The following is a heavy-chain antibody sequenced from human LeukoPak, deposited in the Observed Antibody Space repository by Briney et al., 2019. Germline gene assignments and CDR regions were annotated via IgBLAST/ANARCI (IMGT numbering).Heavy chain of an antibody. J-gene: IGHJ5*02. CDR3: ARARWAAAGTRWFDP. CDR1: GYTFTGYY. D-gene: IGHD6-13*01. CDR2: INPNSGGA. Sequence: ASVTVSCKASGYTFTGYYMHWVRQAPGQGLEWRGWINPNSGGANYAQKFQGRVTMTRDTSISTAYMELSRLRSDDTAVYYCARARWAAAGTRWFDPWGQGTLVTVSS. V-gene: IGHV1-2*02.